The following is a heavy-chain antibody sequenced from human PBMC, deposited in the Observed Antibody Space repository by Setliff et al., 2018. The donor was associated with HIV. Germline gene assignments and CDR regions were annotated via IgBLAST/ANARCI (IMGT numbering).Heavy chain of an antibody. J-gene: IGHJ5*02. CDR3: ARDRHSSGLGSYGP. V-gene: IGHV4-4*07. CDR2: IGSSGTT. Sequence: SSETLSLTCTISGGSFGVYRWSWIRQSAGRGLEWIGRIGSSGTTDYKPSLKGRVAISVDTSRNQFSLRVTSVTAAGTAVYFCARDRHSSGLGSYGPWGPGILVTVS. CDR1: GGSFGVYR. D-gene: IGHD3-10*01.